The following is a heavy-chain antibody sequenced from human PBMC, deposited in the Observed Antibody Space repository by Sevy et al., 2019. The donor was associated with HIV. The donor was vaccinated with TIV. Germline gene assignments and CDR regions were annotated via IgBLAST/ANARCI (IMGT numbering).Heavy chain of an antibody. J-gene: IGHJ4*02. CDR3: ARGKSGYGYGLDY. D-gene: IGHD5-18*01. V-gene: IGHV3-66*01. CDR2: IYSDGST. Sequence: GGSLRLSCAASGFPVSSNYMSWVRQAPGKGLEWVSVIYSDGSTYHADSLKGRFTNSRDNSKNTLYLQMNSLRVEDTAVYYCARGKSGYGYGLDYWGQGTLVTVSS. CDR1: GFPVSSNY.